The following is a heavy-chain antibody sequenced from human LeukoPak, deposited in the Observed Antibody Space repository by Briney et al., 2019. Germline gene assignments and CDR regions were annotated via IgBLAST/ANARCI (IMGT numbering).Heavy chain of an antibody. J-gene: IGHJ4*02. Sequence: ASVKVSCKASGYTFTSYDINWVRQAPGQGLVWMGWTNPNSGKTGYVRKFQGRVTMTRDTSISTAYMELSSLTSEDTAVYYCVRVSSGWLDFDYWGQGTLVTVSS. D-gene: IGHD6-19*01. CDR3: VRVSSGWLDFDY. CDR2: TNPNSGKT. CDR1: GYTFTSYD. V-gene: IGHV1-8*01.